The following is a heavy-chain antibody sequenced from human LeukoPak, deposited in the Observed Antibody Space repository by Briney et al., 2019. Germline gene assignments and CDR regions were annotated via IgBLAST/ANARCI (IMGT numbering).Heavy chain of an antibody. D-gene: IGHD3-10*01. J-gene: IGHJ4*02. CDR3: ARSQNYYGSGDY. CDR2: IYYTGKT. CDR1: GGSISSYY. V-gene: IGHV4-59*01. Sequence: SETLSLTCTVSGGSISSYYWSWIRQPPGKALEWIGYIYYTGKTYYNPSLEGRVTILVDTSRNHFSVKLSSVTAADTAVYYCARSQNYYGSGDYWSQGTLVTVSS.